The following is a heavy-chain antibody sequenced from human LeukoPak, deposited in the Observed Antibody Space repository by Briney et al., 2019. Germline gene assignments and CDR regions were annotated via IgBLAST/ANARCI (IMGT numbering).Heavy chain of an antibody. J-gene: IGHJ2*01. CDR1: GFTVSSNY. CDR2: IYSGGST. D-gene: IGHD3-22*01. V-gene: IGHV3-53*04. Sequence: GGSLRLSCAASGFTVSSNYMSWGRQAPGKGLEWGSVIYSGGSTYYADSVKGRFTISRHNSKNTLYLQMNSLRAEDTAVYYCAREPYYYDSSGYYSLGYFDLWGRGTLVTVSS. CDR3: AREPYYYDSSGYYSLGYFDL.